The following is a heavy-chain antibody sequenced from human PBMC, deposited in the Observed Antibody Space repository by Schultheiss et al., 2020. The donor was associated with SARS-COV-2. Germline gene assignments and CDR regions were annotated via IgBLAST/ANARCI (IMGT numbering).Heavy chain of an antibody. CDR1: GYSFTSYW. J-gene: IGHJ6*02. V-gene: IGHV5-51*01. Sequence: GGSLRLSCKGSGYSFTSYWIGWVRQMPGKGLEWMGIIYPGDSDTRYSPSFQGQVTISADKSTSTAYLQWSILKASDTAIYYCARPSSRVRSYYGLDVWGQGTTVTVSS. D-gene: IGHD2-2*01. CDR2: IYPGDSDT. CDR3: ARPSSRVRSYYGLDV.